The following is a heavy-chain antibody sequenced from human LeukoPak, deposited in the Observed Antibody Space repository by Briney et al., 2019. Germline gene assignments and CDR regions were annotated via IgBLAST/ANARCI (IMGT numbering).Heavy chain of an antibody. V-gene: IGHV1-2*02. CDR3: ARDLAGYNWNDAGFDS. D-gene: IGHD1-20*01. J-gene: IGHJ4*02. CDR1: GYTFTVYY. Sequence: ASVKVSFKASGYTFTVYYMHWVRQAPGQGLEWLGWINPNSGDTNFAQKFQGRVTMTRDTSISTAYMELIRLRSDDTAVYYCARDLAGYNWNDAGFDSWGQGTLVTVSS. CDR2: INPNSGDT.